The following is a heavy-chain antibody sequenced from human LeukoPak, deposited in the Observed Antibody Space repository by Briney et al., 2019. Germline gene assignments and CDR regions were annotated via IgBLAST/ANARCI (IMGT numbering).Heavy chain of an antibody. J-gene: IGHJ6*02. CDR2: IYSGGST. V-gene: IGHV3-53*01. CDR3: ARATPSIHYGMDV. CDR1: GFTVSSNY. D-gene: IGHD3-3*02. Sequence: GGSLRLSCVASGFTVSSNYMSWVRQAPGKGLEWVSVIYSGGSTFYADSVKGRFTISRDNSKNTLYLQMNSLRAEDTAVYYCARATPSIHYGMDVWGQGTTVTVSS.